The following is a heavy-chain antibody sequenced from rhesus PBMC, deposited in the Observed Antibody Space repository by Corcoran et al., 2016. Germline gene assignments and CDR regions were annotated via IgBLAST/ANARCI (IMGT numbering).Heavy chain of an antibody. D-gene: IGHD6-31*01. J-gene: IGHJ4*01. CDR2: INPSKGNT. CDR3: AKSIAAAGGDY. CDR1: GYTLPSYR. Sequence: QVQLVQSGAEVKKPGASGKLSCKASGYTLPSYRIIWVRQHPGQGLEWMGWINPSKGNTGYAQKFQGRVTMTRDTSTSTAYMELSSLRSEDTAVYYCAKSIAAAGGDYWGQGVLVTVSS. V-gene: IGHV1-200*01.